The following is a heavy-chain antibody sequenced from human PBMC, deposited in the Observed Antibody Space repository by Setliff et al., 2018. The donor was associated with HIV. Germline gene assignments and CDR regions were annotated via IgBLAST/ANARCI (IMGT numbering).Heavy chain of an antibody. Sequence: PGESLKISCKASGYRFTSYWIAWVRQMPGKGLEWMGIIYPGDSDTRYSPSFQGQVTISVDKSISTAYLQWNSLKASDTAMYYCASLQADAVDVWGQGTTVTVSS. CDR3: ASLQADAVDV. V-gene: IGHV5-51*01. CDR2: IYPGDSDT. J-gene: IGHJ6*02. CDR1: GYRFTSYW.